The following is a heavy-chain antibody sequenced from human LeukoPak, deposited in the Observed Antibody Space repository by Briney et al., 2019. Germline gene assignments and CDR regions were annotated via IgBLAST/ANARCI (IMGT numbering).Heavy chain of an antibody. D-gene: IGHD2-15*01. J-gene: IGHJ4*02. CDR1: GYTFTGYY. Sequence: ASVKVSCKASGYTFTGYYVHWVRQAPGQGLEWMGWINPYSGDTNYAQKFQGRVTITADKSTSTAYMELSSLRSEDTAVYYCARGADIVVVVAATYNPYYFDYWGQGTLVTVSS. CDR3: ARGADIVVVVAATYNPYYFDY. V-gene: IGHV1-2*02. CDR2: INPYSGDT.